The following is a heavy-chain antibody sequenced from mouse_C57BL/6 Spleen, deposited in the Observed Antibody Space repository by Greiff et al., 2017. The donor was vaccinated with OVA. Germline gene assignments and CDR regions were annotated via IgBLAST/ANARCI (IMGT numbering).Heavy chain of an antibody. J-gene: IGHJ4*01. CDR3: ARRSDYDFAMDY. CDR1: GFTFSSYG. Sequence: EVMLVESGGDLVKPGGSLKLSCAASGFTFSSYGMSWVRQTPDKRLEWVATISSGGSYTYYPDSVKGRFTISRDNAKNTLYLQMSSLKSEDTAMYYCARRSDYDFAMDYWGQGTSVTVSS. CDR2: ISSGGSYT. V-gene: IGHV5-6*02. D-gene: IGHD2-4*01.